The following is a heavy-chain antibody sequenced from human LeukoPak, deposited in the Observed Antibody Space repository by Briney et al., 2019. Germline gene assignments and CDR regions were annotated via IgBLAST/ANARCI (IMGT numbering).Heavy chain of an antibody. J-gene: IGHJ4*02. CDR3: ARDSSGYSDFDY. CDR2: IYTSGST. CDR1: GGSFSGYY. D-gene: IGHD3-22*01. Sequence: SETLSLTCAVYGGSFSGYYWSWIRQPAGKGLEWIGRIYTSGSTNYNPSLKSRVTMSVDTSKNQFSLKLSSVTAADTAVYYCARDSSGYSDFDYWGQGTLVTVSS. V-gene: IGHV4-4*07.